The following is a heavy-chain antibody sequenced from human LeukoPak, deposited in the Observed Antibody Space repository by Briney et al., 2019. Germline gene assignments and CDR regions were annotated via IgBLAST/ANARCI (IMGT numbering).Heavy chain of an antibody. CDR2: IRYNGSNK. CDR3: AKGSSSSRPYYFDH. Sequence: GGSLRLSCAASGFTFSSYGMHWVRQAPGKGLEWVAFIRYNGSNKYYADSVKGRFTISRDNSKNTLYLQMNSLRAEDTAIYYCAKGSSSSRPYYFDHWAPGTLVTVSS. CDR1: GFTFSSYG. J-gene: IGHJ4*02. V-gene: IGHV3-30*02. D-gene: IGHD6-6*01.